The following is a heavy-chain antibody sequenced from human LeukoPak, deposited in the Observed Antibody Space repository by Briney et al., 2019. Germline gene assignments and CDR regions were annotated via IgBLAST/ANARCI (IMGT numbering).Heavy chain of an antibody. V-gene: IGHV1-18*01. J-gene: IGHJ4*02. CDR1: GYTFSSHG. D-gene: IGHD3-3*02. Sequence: ASVKVSCKASGYTFSSHGSIWVRQAPGQGLEWMGWISAYNGDTNYAQKFQGRVTMTTDTSTSTAYMEVRNLRSDDTAVYYCARVEGPSIFGVVDYWGQGTLLTVSS. CDR3: ARVEGPSIFGVVDY. CDR2: ISAYNGDT.